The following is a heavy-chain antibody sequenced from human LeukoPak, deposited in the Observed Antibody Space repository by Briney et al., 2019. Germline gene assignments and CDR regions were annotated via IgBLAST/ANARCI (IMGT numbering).Heavy chain of an antibody. V-gene: IGHV1-24*01. J-gene: IGHJ3*02. CDR3: ARDRTIYSSNWYDALDI. D-gene: IGHD6-13*01. CDR1: GYTLTELS. Sequence: ASVKVSCKVSGYTLTELSMHWVRQAPGKGLEWMGGFDPEDGETIYAQKFQGRVTMTEDTSTDTAYMELSSLRSEDTAVYYCARDRTIYSSNWYDALDIWGQGTMVTVSS. CDR2: FDPEDGET.